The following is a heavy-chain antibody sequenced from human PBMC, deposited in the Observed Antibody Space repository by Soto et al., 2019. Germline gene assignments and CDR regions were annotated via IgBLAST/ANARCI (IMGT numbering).Heavy chain of an antibody. Sequence: PSETLSLTCTVSGGSISSGGYYWSWIRQHPGKGLEWIGYIYYSGSTYYNPSLKSRVTISVDTSKNQFSLKLSSVTAADTAVYYCARTPGQLAAPLDVWGKGTTVTVSS. CDR3: ARTPGQLAAPLDV. J-gene: IGHJ6*03. CDR2: IYYSGST. V-gene: IGHV4-31*03. CDR1: GGSISSGGYY. D-gene: IGHD6-6*01.